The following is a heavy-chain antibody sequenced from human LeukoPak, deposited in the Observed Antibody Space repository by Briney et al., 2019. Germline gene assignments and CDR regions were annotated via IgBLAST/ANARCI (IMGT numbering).Heavy chain of an antibody. CDR3: TRAHSSGWEIDAFDI. J-gene: IGHJ3*02. D-gene: IGHD6-19*01. CDR2: ISSSGSTI. Sequence: GSLRLSCAASGFTFSSYEMNWVRQAPGKGLEWVSYISSSGSTIYYADSVKGRFTISRDNAKNSLFLQMNSLRAEDTAVYYCTRAHSSGWEIDAFDIWGQGTMVTVSS. V-gene: IGHV3-48*03. CDR1: GFTFSSYE.